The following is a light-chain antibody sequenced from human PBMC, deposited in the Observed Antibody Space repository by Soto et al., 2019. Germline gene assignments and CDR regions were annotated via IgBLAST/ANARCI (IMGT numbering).Light chain of an antibody. CDR3: SSYTSSSTVV. V-gene: IGLV2-14*01. CDR2: DVT. J-gene: IGLJ3*02. CDR1: SSDVGAYNY. Sequence: QSALTQPASVSGSPGQSVTISCSGSSSDVGAYNYVSWYQRHPGKAPKLMIYDVTNRPSGVSNRFSGSNSGNTASLTISGLQDEDEADYFCSSYTSSSTVVFGGGTKLTVL.